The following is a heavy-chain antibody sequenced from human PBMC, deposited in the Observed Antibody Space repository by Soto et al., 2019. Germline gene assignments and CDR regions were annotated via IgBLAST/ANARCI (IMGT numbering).Heavy chain of an antibody. CDR1: GGSISSGGYF. V-gene: IGHV4-31*03. J-gene: IGHJ5*02. CDR3: ARGDGDSRYNWFDP. D-gene: IGHD4-17*01. CDR2: IYYTGNT. Sequence: VQLQESGTGLVKSSQTLSLTCTVSGGSISSGGYFWSWIRHHPGKGLEWIGYIYYTGNTYYNPSLKSRVTISVDTSKNQFSLKLSSVTAADTAVYYWARGDGDSRYNWFDPWCHVTLVTVSS.